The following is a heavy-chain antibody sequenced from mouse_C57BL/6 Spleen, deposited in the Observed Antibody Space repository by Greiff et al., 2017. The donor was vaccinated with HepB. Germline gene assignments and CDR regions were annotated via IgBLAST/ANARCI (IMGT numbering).Heavy chain of an antibody. CDR2: IDPSDSYT. CDR1: GYTFTSYW. J-gene: IGHJ2*01. CDR3: ARGPPFDY. Sequence: QVQLKQPGAELVMPGASVKLSCKASGYTFTSYWMHWVKQRPGQGLEWIGEIDPSDSYTNYNQKFKGKSTLTVDKSSSTAYMQLSSLTSEDSAVYYCARGPPFDYWGQGTTLTVSS. V-gene: IGHV1-69*01.